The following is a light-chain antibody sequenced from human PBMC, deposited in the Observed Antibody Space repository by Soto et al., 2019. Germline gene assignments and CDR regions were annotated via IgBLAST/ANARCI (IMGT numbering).Light chain of an antibody. CDR1: QGISKY. CDR3: QHYNSYSEA. CDR2: ATS. J-gene: IGKJ1*01. V-gene: IGKV1-27*01. Sequence: DIQMTQFPSSLSASVGDRVTITCRASQGISKYVAWYQQKPGKVPKLLIYATSTLQSEVPSRFSASGSGTDFTLTISSLQPEDVATYYCQHYNSYSEAFGQGTKVELK.